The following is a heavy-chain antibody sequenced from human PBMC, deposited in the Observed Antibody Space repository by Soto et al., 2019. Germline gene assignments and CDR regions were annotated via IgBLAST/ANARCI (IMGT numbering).Heavy chain of an antibody. CDR2: INHSGST. D-gene: IGHD2-8*01. J-gene: IGHJ4*02. CDR1: GGSFSGYY. V-gene: IGHV4-34*01. Sequence: PSEALSLTCAVYGGSFSGYYWSWIRQPPGKGLEWIGEINHSGSTNCNPSLKSRVTISVDTSKNQFSLKLSSVTAADTAAYYCARGHGYCTNGVCRIFDYWGQGTLVTVSS. CDR3: ARGHGYCTNGVCRIFDY.